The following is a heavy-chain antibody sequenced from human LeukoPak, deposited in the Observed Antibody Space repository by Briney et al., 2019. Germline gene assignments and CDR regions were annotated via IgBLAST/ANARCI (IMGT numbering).Heavy chain of an antibody. V-gene: IGHV3-53*01. J-gene: IGHJ6*03. D-gene: IGHD4-17*01. CDR1: GFTVSSNY. CDR3: ARGSPEILRSYYYYHMDV. CDR2: IHSGGST. Sequence: GGSLRLSCAASGFTVSSNYMSWVRQAPGKGLEWVSVIHSGGSTYYADSVKGRFTISRDNSKNTLYLQMNSLRAEDTAVYYCARGSPEILRSYYYYHMDVWGKGATVTVSS.